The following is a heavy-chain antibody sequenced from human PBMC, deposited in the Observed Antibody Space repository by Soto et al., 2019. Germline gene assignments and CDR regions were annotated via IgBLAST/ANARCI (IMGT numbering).Heavy chain of an antibody. CDR3: AHRPSWGVWYSNNLFDP. V-gene: IGHV2-5*01. D-gene: IGHD1-26*01. CDR1: GFSLSTSGVG. J-gene: IGHJ5*02. Sequence: GPTLVNPTQTLTLTCTFSGFSLSTSGVGVGCIRQPPGKALEWLALISWNDDKRYSPSLKSRLTITKNTSKNQVVLTMTNMDPVYTSTYHFAHRPSWGVWYSNNLFDPLGQGTLDTVSS. CDR2: ISWNDDK.